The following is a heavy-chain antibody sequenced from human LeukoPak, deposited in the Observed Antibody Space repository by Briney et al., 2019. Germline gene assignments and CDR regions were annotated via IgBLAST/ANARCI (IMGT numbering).Heavy chain of an antibody. D-gene: IGHD3-22*01. CDR1: GYTFTGHY. CDR2: INPNSGGT. V-gene: IGHV1-2*02. Sequence: ASVKVSCKASGYTFTGHYMHWVRQAPGQGLEWMGWINPNSGGTNYAQKFQGRVTMTRDTSISTAYMELSRLRSDDTAVYYCFPDSSGYYYSYWGQGTLVTVSS. CDR3: FPDSSGYYYSY. J-gene: IGHJ4*02.